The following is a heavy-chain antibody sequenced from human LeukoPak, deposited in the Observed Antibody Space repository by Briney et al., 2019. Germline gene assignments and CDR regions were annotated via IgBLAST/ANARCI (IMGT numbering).Heavy chain of an antibody. CDR1: GFTFDDYA. Sequence: PGRSLRLSCAASGFTFDDYAMPWVRQAPGKGLEWVSGISWNSGSIVYADSVKGRFTISRDNAKNSLYLQMNSLRAEDTALYYCAKTQTAFGVVMSNFDYWGQGTLVTVSS. V-gene: IGHV3-9*01. CDR2: ISWNSGSI. D-gene: IGHD3-3*01. J-gene: IGHJ4*02. CDR3: AKTQTAFGVVMSNFDY.